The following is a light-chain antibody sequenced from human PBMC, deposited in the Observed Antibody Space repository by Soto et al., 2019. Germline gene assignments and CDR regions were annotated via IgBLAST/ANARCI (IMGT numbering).Light chain of an antibody. CDR3: QQYYSYPPVT. V-gene: IGKV1-8*01. J-gene: IGKJ1*01. Sequence: AIRMTQSPSSLSASTGDRVTITCRASQGISSYLAWYQQKPGKAPKLLIYAASTLQSGVPSRFSGSRSGTDFTLTISCLQSEDFATYYCQQYYSYPPVTFGQGTKVEIK. CDR2: AAS. CDR1: QGISSY.